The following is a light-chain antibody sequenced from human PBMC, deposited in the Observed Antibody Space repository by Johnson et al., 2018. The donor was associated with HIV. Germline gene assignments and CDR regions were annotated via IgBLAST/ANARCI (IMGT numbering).Light chain of an antibody. CDR1: SSNIGNNY. CDR2: ENN. J-gene: IGLJ1*01. Sequence: QAVLTQPPSVSAAPGQKVTISCSGSSSNIGNNYVSWYQQLPGTAPKLHIYENNKRPSGIPDRFSGSKSGTSATLGITGLQTGAEADYYSGTWDSSLSAFCGTGTKVTVL. V-gene: IGLV1-51*02. CDR3: GTWDSSLSAF.